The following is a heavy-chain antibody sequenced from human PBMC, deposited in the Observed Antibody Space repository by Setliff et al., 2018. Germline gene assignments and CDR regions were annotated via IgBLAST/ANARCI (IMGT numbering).Heavy chain of an antibody. V-gene: IGHV3-30*02. D-gene: IGHD4-17*01. CDR2: IRYDGSNK. CDR3: AKMFYGDYYFDY. Sequence: GSLRLSCAASGFTFSSYGMHWVRQAPGKGLEWVAFIRYDGSNKYYADSVKGRFTISRDNSKNTLYLQMNSLRAEDTAVYYCAKMFYGDYYFDYWGQGTLVTVSS. CDR1: GFTFSSYG. J-gene: IGHJ4*02.